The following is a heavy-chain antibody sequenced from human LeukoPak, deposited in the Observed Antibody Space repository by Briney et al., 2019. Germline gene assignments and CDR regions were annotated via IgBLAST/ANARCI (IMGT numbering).Heavy chain of an antibody. V-gene: IGHV4-39*01. CDR2: IYYSGST. CDR3: ARHQFYFDSSGYYCVYYFDY. D-gene: IGHD3-22*01. J-gene: IGHJ4*02. CDR1: GGSISSSYYY. Sequence: TASETLSLTCTVSGGSISSSYYYWGWIRQPPGKGLEWIGSIYYSGSTYFNPSLKSRVTVSVDTSKNQFSLKLSSVTAADTAVYYCARHQFYFDSSGYYCVYYFDYWGQGTLVTASS.